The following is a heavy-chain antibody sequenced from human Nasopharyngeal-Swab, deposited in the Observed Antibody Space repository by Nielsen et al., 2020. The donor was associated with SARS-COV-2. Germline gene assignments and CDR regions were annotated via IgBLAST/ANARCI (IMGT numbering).Heavy chain of an antibody. D-gene: IGHD3-3*01. J-gene: IGHJ5*02. CDR2: IVVGSGNT. CDR3: AAGGSGYYGDH. Sequence: WVRQAPGQRLEWIGWIVVGSGNTNYAQKFQERVTITRDMSTSTAYMELSSLRSEDTAVYYCAAGGSGYYGDHWGQGTLVTVSS. V-gene: IGHV1-58*01.